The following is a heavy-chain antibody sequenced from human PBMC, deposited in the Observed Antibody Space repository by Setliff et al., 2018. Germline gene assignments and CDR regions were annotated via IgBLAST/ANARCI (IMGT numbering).Heavy chain of an antibody. CDR3: ARDGISWLMWFDP. J-gene: IGHJ5*02. CDR2: INPKSGGT. D-gene: IGHD3-16*01. Sequence: ASVKVSCKASGYSFTDYYMHWVRQVPGRGLEWMGWINPKSGGTRYAQKFQGRVTMTRDTSISTAYMELSSLRSDDTAVYYCARDGISWLMWFDPWGQGTLVTISS. V-gene: IGHV1-2*02. CDR1: GYSFTDYY.